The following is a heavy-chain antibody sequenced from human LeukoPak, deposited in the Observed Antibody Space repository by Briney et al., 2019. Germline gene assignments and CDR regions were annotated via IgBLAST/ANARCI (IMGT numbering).Heavy chain of an antibody. V-gene: IGHV3-30-3*01. CDR2: IAYDGGNK. Sequence: GGSLRLSCAASGFTFSSYAIHWVRQAPGKGLEWVAVIAYDGGNKYYVDSVKGRFTISRDNSKNTLFLQMNSLRAEDTAVYYCARDSSPWYYYDRSGSNGSDPWGQGTLVTVSS. D-gene: IGHD3-22*01. CDR1: GFTFSSYA. J-gene: IGHJ5*02. CDR3: ARDSSPWYYYDRSGSNGSDP.